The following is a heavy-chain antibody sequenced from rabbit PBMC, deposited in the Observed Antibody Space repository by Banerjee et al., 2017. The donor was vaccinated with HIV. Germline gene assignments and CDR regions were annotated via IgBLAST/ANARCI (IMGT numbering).Heavy chain of an antibody. D-gene: IGHD6-1*01. CDR2: IYTGSSGST. CDR1: GFSFSSSYY. J-gene: IGHJ6*01. CDR3: ARVTWVDVRGAYASYGMDL. V-gene: IGHV1S40*01. Sequence: QSLEESGGDLVHPGASLTLTCTASGFSFSSSYYMCWVRQAPGKGLEWIACIYTGSSGSTYYASWVNGRFTISRSTSLSTVTLQMTSLTAADTATYFCARVTWVDVRGAYASYGMDLWGQGTLVTVS.